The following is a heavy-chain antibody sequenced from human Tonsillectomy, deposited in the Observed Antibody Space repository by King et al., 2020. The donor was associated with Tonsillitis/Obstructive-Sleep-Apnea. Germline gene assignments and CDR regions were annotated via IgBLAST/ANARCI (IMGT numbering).Heavy chain of an antibody. CDR3: ARHNYDFWSGYSTTPGDPGAFDI. J-gene: IGHJ3*02. V-gene: IGHV5-10-1*01. CDR1: GYSFTKYW. D-gene: IGHD3-3*01. Sequence: QLVQSGAEVKKPGASLRISCKGSGYSFTKYWISWVRQMPGKGLEWLGRIDPSDSYTNYGPSFQGHVTISADKSISTAHVQWSSLKASDTAIYYCARHNYDFWSGYSTTPGDPGAFDIWGQGTMVIVS. CDR2: IDPSDSYT.